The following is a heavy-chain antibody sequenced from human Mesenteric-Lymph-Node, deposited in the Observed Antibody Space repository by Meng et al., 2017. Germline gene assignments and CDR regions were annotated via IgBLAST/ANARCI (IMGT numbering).Heavy chain of an antibody. D-gene: IGHD3-22*01. V-gene: IGHV3-23*01. J-gene: IGHJ4*02. CDR3: ATSYYYDSSGYYSRSGGFGY. Sequence: GGSLRLSCAASGFTFSSYAMSWVRQAPGKGLESVSAISGSGGSTYYADSVKGRFTISRDNSKNTLYLQMNSLRAEDTAVYYCATSYYYDSSGYYSRSGGFGYWGQGTLVTVSS. CDR2: ISGSGGST. CDR1: GFTFSSYA.